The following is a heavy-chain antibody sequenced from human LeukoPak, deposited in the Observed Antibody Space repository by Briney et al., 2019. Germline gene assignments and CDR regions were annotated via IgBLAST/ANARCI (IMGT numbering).Heavy chain of an antibody. V-gene: IGHV3-23*01. J-gene: IGHJ4*02. CDR2: ISGSGGST. Sequence: KPGGSLRLSCAASGFTFSSYAMNWVRQAPGKGLEWVSAISGSGGSTYYADSVKGRFTISRDNSKNTLYLQMNSLRAEDTAVYYCAKCCSETTVLTPHHCWGQGTLVTVSS. CDR3: AKCCSETTVLTPHHC. D-gene: IGHD4-23*01. CDR1: GFTFSSYA.